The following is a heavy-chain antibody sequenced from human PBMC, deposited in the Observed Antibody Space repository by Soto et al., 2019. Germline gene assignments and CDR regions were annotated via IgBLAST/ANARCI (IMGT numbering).Heavy chain of an antibody. CDR2: IHYSGST. J-gene: IGHJ4*02. CDR1: GGSISSSSYY. V-gene: IGHV4-39*01. Sequence: SLTCSVSGGSISSSSYYWGWIRQPPGKGLEWIGSIHYSGSTNYKSSLKSRVTISVDTSKNQFSLKLSSVTAADTAVYYCARLLYGSGTNIPDYWGQGTLVTVSS. CDR3: ARLLYGSGTNIPDY. D-gene: IGHD3-10*01.